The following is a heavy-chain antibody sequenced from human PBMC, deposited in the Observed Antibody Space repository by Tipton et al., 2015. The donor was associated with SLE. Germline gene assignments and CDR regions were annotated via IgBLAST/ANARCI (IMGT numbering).Heavy chain of an antibody. CDR3: AGITMIVGYYGMDV. Sequence: TLSLTCTASGGSISSSSYYWGWIRQPPGKGLEWIGSIYYSGSTYYNPSLKSRATISVDTSKNQFSLKLSSVTAADTAVSYCAGITMIVGYYGMDVWGQGTTVTVSS. J-gene: IGHJ6*02. D-gene: IGHD3-22*01. CDR2: IYYSGST. CDR1: GGSISSSSYY. V-gene: IGHV4-39*07.